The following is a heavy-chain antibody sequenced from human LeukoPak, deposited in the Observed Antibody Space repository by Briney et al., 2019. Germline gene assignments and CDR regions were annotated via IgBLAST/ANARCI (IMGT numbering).Heavy chain of an antibody. CDR3: AKDLSQRLLRGDFDS. CDR2: LTGGGGAT. J-gene: IGHJ4*02. CDR1: GFTFSTYA. Sequence: SGGSLRLSCGASGFTFSTYAMSWVRQAPGKGLEWVSGLTGGGGATYYADSVKGRFIISRDNSKNTVDLEMNSLRVEDTAIYYCAKDLSQRLLRGDFDSWGQGALVSVSS. V-gene: IGHV3-23*01. D-gene: IGHD6-25*01.